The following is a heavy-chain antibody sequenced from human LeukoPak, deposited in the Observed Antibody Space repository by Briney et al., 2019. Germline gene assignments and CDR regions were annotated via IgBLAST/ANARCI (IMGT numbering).Heavy chain of an antibody. CDR3: AREMAVGYGVD. V-gene: IGHV4-34*01. Sequence: SETLSLTCAVYGGSFSGYYWSWIRQPPGKGLEWIGEINHSGSTNYNPSLKSRVTISVDTSKNQFSLKLSSVTAADTAVYYCAREMAVGYGVDWGQGTLVTISS. CDR1: GGSFSGYY. CDR2: INHSGST. J-gene: IGHJ4*02. D-gene: IGHD5-12*01.